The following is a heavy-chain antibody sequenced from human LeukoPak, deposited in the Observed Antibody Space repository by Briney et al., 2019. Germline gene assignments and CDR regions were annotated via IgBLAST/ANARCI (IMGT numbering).Heavy chain of an antibody. D-gene: IGHD3-22*01. CDR3: AREGVTMIVADRENWFDP. V-gene: IGHV1-18*01. J-gene: IGHJ5*02. CDR2: ISAYNGNT. CDR1: GYTFTSYG. Sequence: GASVKVSCKASGYTFTSYGISWVRQAPGQGLEWMGWISAYNGNTNYAQKLQGRVTMTTDTSTSTAYMELRSLRSDDTAVYYCAREGVTMIVADRENWFDPWGQGTLVTVSS.